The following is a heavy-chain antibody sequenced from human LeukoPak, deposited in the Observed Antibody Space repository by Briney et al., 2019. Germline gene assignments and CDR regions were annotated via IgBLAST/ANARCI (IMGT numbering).Heavy chain of an antibody. J-gene: IGHJ4*02. V-gene: IGHV4-59*01. CDR2: VYYSGST. Sequence: SETLSLTCTVSGGSISSYYWSWIRQPPGKGLEWIGYVYYSGSTNYNPSLKSRVTISVDTSNNQFSLKLSSVTAADTAVYYCARMLRQWLIGGFGYWGQGTLVTVSS. D-gene: IGHD6-19*01. CDR1: GGSISSYY. CDR3: ARMLRQWLIGGFGY.